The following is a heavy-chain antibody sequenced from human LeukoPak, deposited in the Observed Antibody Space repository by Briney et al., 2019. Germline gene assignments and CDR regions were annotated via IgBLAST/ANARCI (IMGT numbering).Heavy chain of an antibody. V-gene: IGHV1-3*01. CDR1: GYTFTNYA. CDR2: INAGIGNT. J-gene: IGHJ3*02. D-gene: IGHD4-23*01. Sequence: ASVKVSCKASGYTFTNYAIHWVRQAPGQRLEWMGWINAGIGNTKYSQKFQDRVAITRDTSASTAYMELSSLGSEDTSVYYCARTQGVYYGGNFGAFDIWGQGTMVTVSS. CDR3: ARTQGVYYGGNFGAFDI.